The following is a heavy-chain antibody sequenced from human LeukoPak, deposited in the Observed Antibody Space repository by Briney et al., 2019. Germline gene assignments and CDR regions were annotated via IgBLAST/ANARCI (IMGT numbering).Heavy chain of an antibody. CDR3: GQDY. CDR1: GFTFSSYG. V-gene: IGHV3-30*03. J-gene: IGHJ4*02. CDR2: ISYDGSNK. Sequence: GGSLRLSCAASGFTFSSYGMHWVRQAPGKGLEWVAVISYDGSNKYYADSVKGRFTISRDNSKNTLYLQMNSLRAEGTAVYYCGQDYWGQGTLVAVSP.